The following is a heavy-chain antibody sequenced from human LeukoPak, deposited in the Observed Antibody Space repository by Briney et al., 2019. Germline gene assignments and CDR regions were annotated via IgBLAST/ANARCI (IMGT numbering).Heavy chain of an antibody. CDR3: ARDPEVTAHDAFDI. CDR2: IYTSGST. V-gene: IGHV4-4*07. J-gene: IGHJ3*02. D-gene: IGHD2-21*02. CDR1: GGSISSYY. Sequence: SETLSLTCTVSGGSISSYYWSWIRQPAVKGLEWIGRIYTSGSTNYNPSLKSRVTMSVDTSKNQFSLKLSSVTAADTAVYYCARDPEVTAHDAFDIWGQGTMVTVSS.